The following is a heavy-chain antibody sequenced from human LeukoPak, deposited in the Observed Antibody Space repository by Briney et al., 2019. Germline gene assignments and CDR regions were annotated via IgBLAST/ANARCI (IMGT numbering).Heavy chain of an antibody. Sequence: SETLSLTCTVSGDSISNYYWSWIRQPPGKGLECLGYITYTGRTYYNPSLKSRLTISLETSKNHFSLQLSSVTAADTAVYYCARDLTGYGELNAFDIWGQGTMVTVSS. CDR1: GDSISNYY. CDR2: ITYTGRT. V-gene: IGHV4-59*01. CDR3: ARDLTGYGELNAFDI. J-gene: IGHJ3*02. D-gene: IGHD4-17*01.